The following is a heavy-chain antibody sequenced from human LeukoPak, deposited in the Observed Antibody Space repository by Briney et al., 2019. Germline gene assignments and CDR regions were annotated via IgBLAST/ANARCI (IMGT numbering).Heavy chain of an antibody. CDR3: ARAFRSWFGELSVIGY. CDR2: INPNSGGT. V-gene: IGHV1-2*02. Sequence: ASVKVSCKAAGCTFSGYYMHWVRQAPGQGLEWMGWINPNSGGTNYAQKFQGRVTMTRDTSISTAYMELSRLRSDDTAVYYCARAFRSWFGELSVIGYWGQGTLVTVSS. J-gene: IGHJ4*02. D-gene: IGHD3-10*01. CDR1: GCTFSGYY.